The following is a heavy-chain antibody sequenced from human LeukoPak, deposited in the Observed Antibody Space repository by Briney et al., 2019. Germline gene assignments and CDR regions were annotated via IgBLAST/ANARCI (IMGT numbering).Heavy chain of an antibody. CDR2: ISCSGGST. D-gene: IGHD3-16*02. CDR1: GFTFSSYA. J-gene: IGHJ4*02. V-gene: IGHV3-23*01. CDR3: ARFRTLRLGELSWYYFDY. Sequence: GGSLRLSCAASGFTFSSYAMSWVRQAPGKGLEWVSAISCSGGSTYYADSVKRRFTISRDNSKNTLYLQMNSLRAEDTAVYYCARFRTLRLGELSWYYFDYWGQGTLVTVSS.